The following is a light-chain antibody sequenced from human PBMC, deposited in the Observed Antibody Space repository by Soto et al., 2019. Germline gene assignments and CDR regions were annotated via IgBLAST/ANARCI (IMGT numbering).Light chain of an antibody. CDR1: QSVSSIY. CDR2: GAS. J-gene: IGKJ1*01. V-gene: IGKV3-20*01. Sequence: EIVLTQSPGTLSLSPGERATLSCRASQSVSSIYLAWYQHEPGQAPRLLIYGASSRATGIPDRFSGSGSGTDFTLTISRLEPEDFAVSYCQQYGSSSWTFGRGTTVEIK. CDR3: QQYGSSSWT.